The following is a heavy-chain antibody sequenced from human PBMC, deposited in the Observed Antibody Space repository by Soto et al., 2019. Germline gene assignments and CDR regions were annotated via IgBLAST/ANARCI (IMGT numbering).Heavy chain of an antibody. CDR3: VRGDKDGFDL. J-gene: IGHJ3*01. V-gene: IGHV3-74*01. CDR1: GFTFNYYW. CDR2: IHSDGSTT. Sequence: EVQLVESEGGLVQRGGSLRLSCAASGFTFNYYWMHWGRQAPGQGLVWVSHIHSDGSTTTYADSVKGRFTISRDNAKNTLYLQMNSLRAEDTAVYYCVRGDKDGFDLWGQGTTVTVSS. D-gene: IGHD2-21*02.